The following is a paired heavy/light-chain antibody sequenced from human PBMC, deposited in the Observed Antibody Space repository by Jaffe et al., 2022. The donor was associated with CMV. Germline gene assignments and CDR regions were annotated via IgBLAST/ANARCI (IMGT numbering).Light chain of an antibody. CDR3: QSADSSGTYV. J-gene: IGLJ1*01. V-gene: IGLV3-25*03. CDR1: ALPKQY. CDR2: KDS. Sequence: SYELTQPPSVSVSPGQTARITCSGDALPKQYAYWYQQKPGQAPVVVIYKDSERPSGIPERFSGSSSGTTVTLAISGVQAEDEADYYCQSADSSGTYVFGTGTKVTVL.
Heavy chain of an antibody. D-gene: IGHD1-26*01. CDR2: INSDGTTT. Sequence: EVQLVESGGGLVQPGGSLRLSCAASGFNFSSYWMHWVRQTPGKGLVWVSRINSDGTTTSYADSVKGRFTISRDNAKNTLYLQMNSLRAEDTAVYYCARVQVLLFGSLDYWGQGTLVTVSS. V-gene: IGHV3-74*01. J-gene: IGHJ4*02. CDR1: GFNFSSYW. CDR3: ARVQVLLFGSLDY.